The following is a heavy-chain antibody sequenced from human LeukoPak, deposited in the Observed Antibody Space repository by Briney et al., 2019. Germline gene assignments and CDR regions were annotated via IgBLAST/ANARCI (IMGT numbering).Heavy chain of an antibody. CDR1: GFTFSSYA. CDR3: AGDRDYGDYFDY. Sequence: PGRSLRLSCAASGFTFSSYAMHWVRQAPGKGLEWVAVISYDGSNKYYADSVKGRFTISRDNSKNTLYLQMNSLRAEDTAVYYCAGDRDYGDYFDYWGQGTLVTVSS. CDR2: ISYDGSNK. D-gene: IGHD4-17*01. V-gene: IGHV3-30*04. J-gene: IGHJ4*02.